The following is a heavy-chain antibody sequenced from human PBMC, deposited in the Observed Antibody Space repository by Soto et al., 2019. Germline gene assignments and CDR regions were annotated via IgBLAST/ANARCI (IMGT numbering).Heavy chain of an antibody. CDR2: ISAAGDP. CDR3: VRTDRDFYGLDA. J-gene: IGHJ6*02. CDR1: GFTFRNYD. Sequence: EVQLLESGGGLVQPGGSLGLSCEASGFTFRNYDMHWVRQGTGKGLEWVSGISAAGDPDYADSVEGRFTISRENAQKPCFLQMNSLRVGDTAVYYCVRTDRDFYGLDAWGQGTTVIDSS. V-gene: IGHV3-13*05.